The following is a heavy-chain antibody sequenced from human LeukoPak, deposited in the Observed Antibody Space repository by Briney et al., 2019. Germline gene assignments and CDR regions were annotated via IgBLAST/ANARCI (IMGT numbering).Heavy chain of an antibody. V-gene: IGHV3-7*05. CDR2: INQDGSEK. CDR1: GFSFRNYW. CDR3: ARDIEPAGIMWDY. J-gene: IGHJ4*02. Sequence: GGSLRLSCAASGFSFRNYWMSWVRQAPGKGLEWVAIINQDGSEKYYVDSVKGRFTISRDNAKNSLYLQMNSLRAEDTAVYYCARDIEPAGIMWDYWGQGTLVTVSS. D-gene: IGHD6-13*01.